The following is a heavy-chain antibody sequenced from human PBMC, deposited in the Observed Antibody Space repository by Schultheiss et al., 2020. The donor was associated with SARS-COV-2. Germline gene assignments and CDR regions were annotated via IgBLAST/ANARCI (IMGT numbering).Heavy chain of an antibody. CDR1: GFTFSSYA. CDR3: ARSLGYYDILTGYHPAHYGMDV. CDR2: ISGSGGST. Sequence: GGSLRLSCAASGFTFSSYAMSWVRQAPGKGLEWVSAISGSGGSTYYADSVKGRFAISRDNAKKSLYLQMNSLTVEDTAVYYCARSLGYYDILTGYHPAHYGMDVWGQGTTVTVSS. D-gene: IGHD3-9*01. V-gene: IGHV3-23*01. J-gene: IGHJ6*02.